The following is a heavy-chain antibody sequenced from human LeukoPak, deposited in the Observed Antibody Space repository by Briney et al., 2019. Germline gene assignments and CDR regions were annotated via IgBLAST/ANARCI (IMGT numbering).Heavy chain of an antibody. CDR1: GFTFGDYY. CDR2: ISSSGSTI. CDR3: ARDKLIRSVYWGSRVDTDY. Sequence: GGSLRLSCAASGFTFGDYYMSWIRQAPGKGLEWVSYISSSGSTINYADSVKGRFTISRDNAKNSLYLQMNSLRAEDTAVYYCARDKLIRSVYWGSRVDTDYWGQGTLVTVSS. V-gene: IGHV3-11*04. J-gene: IGHJ4*02. D-gene: IGHD2-8*02.